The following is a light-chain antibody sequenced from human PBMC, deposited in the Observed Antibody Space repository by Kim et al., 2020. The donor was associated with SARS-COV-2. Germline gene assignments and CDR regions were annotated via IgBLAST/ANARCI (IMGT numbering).Light chain of an antibody. CDR2: RAF. CDR1: QSVDVW. Sequence: DIQMTQSPSILPASIGDTVSITCRASQSVDVWLAWYQQKPGQAPKLLIHRAFDLQSGVPSRFSGSRSGTEFTLTISSLQPSDFATYYCQQYHTHSTFGQGTKVDIK. CDR3: QQYHTHST. J-gene: IGKJ1*01. V-gene: IGKV1-5*03.